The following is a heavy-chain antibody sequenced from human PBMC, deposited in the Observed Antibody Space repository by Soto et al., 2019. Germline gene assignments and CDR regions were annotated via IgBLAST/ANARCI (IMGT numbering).Heavy chain of an antibody. D-gene: IGHD3-22*01. CDR2: ISSSGNT. CDR1: DVSISNFY. V-gene: IGHV4-59*01. CDR3: ARAPMVLTRSYFDS. J-gene: IGHJ4*02. Sequence: ETLSPTCPVSDVSISNFYWSWIRQPPGKGLEWIGYISSSGNTNYNPSIKSRVSISVDTSKNQFSLNLTSVTAADTAVYYCARAPMVLTRSYFDSWGQGTQVTVYS.